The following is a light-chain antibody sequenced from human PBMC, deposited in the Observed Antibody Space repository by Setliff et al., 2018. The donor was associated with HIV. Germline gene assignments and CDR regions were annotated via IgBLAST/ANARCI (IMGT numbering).Light chain of an antibody. CDR3: CSNTGSNTYV. Sequence: QSALTQPVSVSGSPGQSITISCTGTSSDIGRYNLVSWYQQYPGKAPKLMIYQATKRPSGVSNRFSGSKSGNTASLTISGLQAEDEADYYCCSNTGSNTYVFGSGTKVTVL. V-gene: IGLV2-23*01. J-gene: IGLJ1*01. CDR2: QAT. CDR1: SSDIGRYNL.